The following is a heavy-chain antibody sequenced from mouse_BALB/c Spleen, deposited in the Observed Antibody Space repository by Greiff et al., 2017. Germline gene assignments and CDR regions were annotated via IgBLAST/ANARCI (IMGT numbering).Heavy chain of an antibody. D-gene: IGHD4-1*01. Sequence: ESGPGLVKPSQSLSLTCSVTGYSITSGYYWNWIRQFPGNKLEWMGYISYDGSNNYNPSLKNRISITRDTSKNQFFLKLNSVTTEDTATYYCAREGWDDYFDYWGQGTTLTVSS. J-gene: IGHJ2*01. CDR2: ISYDGSN. CDR3: AREGWDDYFDY. CDR1: GYSITSGYY. V-gene: IGHV3-6*02.